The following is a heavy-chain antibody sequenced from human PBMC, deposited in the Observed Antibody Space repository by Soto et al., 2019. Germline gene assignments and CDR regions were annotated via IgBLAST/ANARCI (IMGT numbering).Heavy chain of an antibody. Sequence: QVQLVESGGGVVQPGRSLRLSCAASGFTFSSYAMHWVRQVPGKGLEWVAVISYDGSNKYYADSVKGRFTISRDNSKNTLYLQVNNLRAEDTAAYYCARPLWRDDYNWGYFDLGGCGPLVTVSS. J-gene: IGHJ2*01. D-gene: IGHD4-4*01. V-gene: IGHV3-30-3*01. CDR2: ISYDGSNK. CDR1: GFTFSSYA. CDR3: ARPLWRDDYNWGYFDL.